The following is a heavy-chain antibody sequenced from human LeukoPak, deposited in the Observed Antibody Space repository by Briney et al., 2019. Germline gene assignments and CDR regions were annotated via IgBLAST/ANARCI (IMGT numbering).Heavy chain of an antibody. V-gene: IGHV3-23*01. CDR1: TFIFSGYA. J-gene: IGHJ3*02. CDR3: ANHAAVGSSGYSYGYPRAFDI. Sequence: GGSLRLSCAASTFIFSGYAMTWVRQAPGKGLEWVSTISGGGDATYYAHSVKGRFAVSRDNSKKTLYLQLNSLRAEDTAVYYCANHAAVGSSGYSYGYPRAFDIWGQGTMVTVSS. D-gene: IGHD5-18*01. CDR2: ISGGGDAT.